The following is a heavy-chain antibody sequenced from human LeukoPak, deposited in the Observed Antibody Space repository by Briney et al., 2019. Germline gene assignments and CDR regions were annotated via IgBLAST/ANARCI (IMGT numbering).Heavy chain of an antibody. D-gene: IGHD1/OR15-1a*01. CDR3: ARSNNGLVDY. Sequence: SETLSFICAVSGYSISSGYYWGWIRQPPGKGLEWIGSIYHSGSTYYNPSLKSRVTMSVDTSKNQFSLKLSSVTAADTAVYYCARSNNGLVDYWGQGTLVTVSS. CDR1: GYSISSGYY. CDR2: IYHSGST. J-gene: IGHJ4*02. V-gene: IGHV4-38-2*01.